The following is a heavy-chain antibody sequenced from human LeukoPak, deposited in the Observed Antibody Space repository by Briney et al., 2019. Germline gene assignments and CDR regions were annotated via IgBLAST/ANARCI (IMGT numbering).Heavy chain of an antibody. V-gene: IGHV4-4*07. Sequence: SETLSLTCTVSGGSISSYYWGWIRQPAGRGLEGIGRIYTSGSTNYNPSLKSRVTMPVDTPKNQFSLKLSSVTAADTAVYYCAGQYCSSTSCYDLDYWGQGTLVTVSS. CDR3: AGQYCSSTSCYDLDY. CDR1: GGSISSYY. J-gene: IGHJ4*02. D-gene: IGHD2-2*01. CDR2: IYTSGST.